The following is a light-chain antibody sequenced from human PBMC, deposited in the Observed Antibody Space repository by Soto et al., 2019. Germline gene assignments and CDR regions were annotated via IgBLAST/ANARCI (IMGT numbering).Light chain of an antibody. CDR2: EVN. CDR1: SSDVGSYDA. V-gene: IGLV2-23*02. CDR3: GSYAGTSYV. Sequence: QSVLTQPASVSGSPGQSITISCTGTSSDVGSYDAVSWYQHHPGKVPKLMIYEVNKRPSGVSYRFSGSKSGNTASLTISGLQAEDEADYYCGSYAGTSYVFGSGTKVTVL. J-gene: IGLJ1*01.